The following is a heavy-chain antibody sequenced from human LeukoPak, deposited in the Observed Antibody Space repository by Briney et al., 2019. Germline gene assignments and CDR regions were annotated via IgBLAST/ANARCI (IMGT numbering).Heavy chain of an antibody. D-gene: IGHD4-23*01. CDR2: IYPGDSDT. J-gene: IGHJ4*02. V-gene: IGHV5-51*01. CDR3: ARRDYGGKHFDY. CDR1: GYSFSSYW. Sequence: GESLKISCKGSGYSFSSYWIAWVRQMPGKGLEWLGIIYPGDSDTTYSPSFQGQVTISADKSINTAYLHWSSLKASDTAMYYCARRDYGGKHFDYWGQGTLVTVSS.